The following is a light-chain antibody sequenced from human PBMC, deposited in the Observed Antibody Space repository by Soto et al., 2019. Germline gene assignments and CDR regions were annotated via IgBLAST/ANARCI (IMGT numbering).Light chain of an antibody. V-gene: IGKV1-5*01. J-gene: IGKJ2*01. CDR2: DAS. CDR1: QSISFW. CDR3: QQYSSYPLYT. Sequence: DIQMTQSPSSLSASLGDRVTITCRASQSISFWLAWYQQKPGKAPKLLIYDASLLERGVPSRFSGSGSGTDFTLTISSLQPDDSATYYCQQYSSYPLYTFGPGTKLEIK.